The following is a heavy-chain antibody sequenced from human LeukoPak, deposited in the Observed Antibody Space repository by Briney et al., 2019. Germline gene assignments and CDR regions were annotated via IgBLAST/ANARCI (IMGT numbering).Heavy chain of an antibody. J-gene: IGHJ4*02. CDR2: INPNRGGT. V-gene: IGHV1-2*02. CDR1: GYTFTGYY. D-gene: IGHD6-13*01. CDR3: ARPRGSSWYVDY. Sequence: ASVKVSCKASGYTFTGYYMHWVRQAPGQGLEWMGWINPNRGGTNYAQKFQGRVTMTRDTSISTAYMELSRLRSDDTAVYYCARPRGSSWYVDYWGQGTLVTVSS.